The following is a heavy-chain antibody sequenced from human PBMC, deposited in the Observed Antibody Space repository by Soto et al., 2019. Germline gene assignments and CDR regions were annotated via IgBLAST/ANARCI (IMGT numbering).Heavy chain of an antibody. Sequence: QVQLVQSGAEVKKPGSSVKVSCKASGGTFSSYTISWVRQAPGQGLEWMGRIIPILGIANYAQKFQGRLTITADKSTSTAYMELSSLRAEDTAVYSCASRDDSSDSWGQGTLVTVSS. CDR2: IIPILGIA. V-gene: IGHV1-69*02. CDR1: GGTFSSYT. CDR3: ASRDDSSDS. J-gene: IGHJ4*02. D-gene: IGHD3-22*01.